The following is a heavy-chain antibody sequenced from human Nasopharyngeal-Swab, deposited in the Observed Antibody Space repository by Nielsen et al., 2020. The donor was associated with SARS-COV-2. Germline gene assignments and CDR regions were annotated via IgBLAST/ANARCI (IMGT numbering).Heavy chain of an antibody. Sequence: GESPKISRKGSGYSFTSYWISWVRQMPGKGLEWMGRIDPSDSYTNYSPSFQGHVTISADKSITTAYLQWRGLKASDTAMYYCARHEGYSSSWYTQSFFDYWGQGTPVTVSS. CDR3: ARHEGYSSSWYTQSFFDY. CDR1: GYSFTSYW. V-gene: IGHV5-10-1*01. CDR2: IDPSDSYT. D-gene: IGHD6-13*01. J-gene: IGHJ4*02.